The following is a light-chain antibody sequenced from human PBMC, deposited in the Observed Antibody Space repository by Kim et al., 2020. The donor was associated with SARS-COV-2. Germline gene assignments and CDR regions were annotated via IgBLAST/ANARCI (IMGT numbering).Light chain of an antibody. CDR3: HSRDSSNNHL. J-gene: IGLJ3*02. V-gene: IGLV3-19*01. CDR2: GKN. Sequence: ALGQTDRMTCQGDSLRRDYASWYQQKSGQAPVLVIYGKNNRPSGIPDRVSGSSSGNTASLTITGAQAEDEADYYCHSRDSSNNHLFGGGTELTVL. CDR1: SLRRDY.